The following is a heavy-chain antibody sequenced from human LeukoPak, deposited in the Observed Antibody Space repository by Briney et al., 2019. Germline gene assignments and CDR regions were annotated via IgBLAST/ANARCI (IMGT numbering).Heavy chain of an antibody. D-gene: IGHD2-15*01. CDR1: GFIFSSYS. Sequence: GGSLRLSCAVSGFIFSSYSMNWVRQAPGKGLEWVSVIYSGGSTYYADSVKGRFTISRDNSKNTLYLQMNSLRAEDTAVYYCARYCSGGSCYLHWGQGTLVTVSS. CDR2: IYSGGST. CDR3: ARYCSGGSCYLH. J-gene: IGHJ4*02. V-gene: IGHV3-66*02.